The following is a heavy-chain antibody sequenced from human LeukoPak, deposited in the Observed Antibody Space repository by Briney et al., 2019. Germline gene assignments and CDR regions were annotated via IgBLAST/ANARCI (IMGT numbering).Heavy chain of an antibody. CDR3: ARERRGGKRTRTFDY. CDR2: IRYDGSNK. V-gene: IGHV3-30*02. J-gene: IGHJ4*02. Sequence: GGSLRLSCAASGFTFSSYGMHWVRQAPGKGLEWVAFIRYDGSNKYYADSVKGRFTISRDNSKNTLYLQMNSLRAEDTAVYYCARERRGGKRTRTFDYWGQGTLVTVSS. D-gene: IGHD3-16*01. CDR1: GFTFSSYG.